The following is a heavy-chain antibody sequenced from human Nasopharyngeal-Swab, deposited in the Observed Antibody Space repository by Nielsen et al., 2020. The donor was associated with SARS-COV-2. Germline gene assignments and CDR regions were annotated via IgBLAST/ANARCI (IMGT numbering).Heavy chain of an antibody. Sequence: GESLKISCAASGFTFNTYAISWVRQAPGKGLEWFSCISSSGSTIYYADSVKGRFTISRDNSKNTLYLQMNSLRAEDTAVYYCVKGPPAVIHYFDYWGQGTLVTVSS. CDR2: ISSSGSTI. D-gene: IGHD2-21*01. CDR3: VKGPPAVIHYFDY. CDR1: GFTFNTYA. V-gene: IGHV3-23*01. J-gene: IGHJ4*02.